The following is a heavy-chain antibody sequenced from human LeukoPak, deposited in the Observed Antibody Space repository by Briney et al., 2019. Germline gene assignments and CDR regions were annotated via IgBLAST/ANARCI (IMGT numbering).Heavy chain of an antibody. Sequence: ASVKVSCKASGGTFSSYAISWVRQAPGQGLEWMGGIIPIFGTANYAQKFQGRVTITADQSTSTAYMELSSLRSEDTAVYYCARDVTDSLPWYYYMDVWGKGTTVTVSS. D-gene: IGHD5-18*01. CDR1: GGTFSSYA. CDR2: IIPIFGTA. V-gene: IGHV1-69*13. CDR3: ARDVTDSLPWYYYMDV. J-gene: IGHJ6*03.